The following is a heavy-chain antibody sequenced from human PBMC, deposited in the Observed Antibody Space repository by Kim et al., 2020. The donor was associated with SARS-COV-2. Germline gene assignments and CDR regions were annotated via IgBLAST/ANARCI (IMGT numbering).Heavy chain of an antibody. CDR3: ARVGYDYVWGSYRDYYYYSGMAV. Sequence: GGSQRLSCAASGFTFSDYYMSWIRQAPGKGLEWVSYISSSSSYTNYADSVKGRFTISRDNAKNSLYLQMNSLRAEDTAVYYCARVGYDYVWGSYRDYYYYSGMAVWGQGTTVTVSS. D-gene: IGHD3-16*02. CDR2: ISSSSSYT. CDR1: GFTFSDYY. J-gene: IGHJ6*02. V-gene: IGHV3-11*05.